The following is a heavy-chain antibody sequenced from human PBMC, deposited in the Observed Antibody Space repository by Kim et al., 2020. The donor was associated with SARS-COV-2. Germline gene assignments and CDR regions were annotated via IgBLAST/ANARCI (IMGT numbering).Heavy chain of an antibody. Sequence: LKSRVTISVDTSKNQCSLKLSSVTAADTAVYYCAREGRIVVVTASGDFRYWGQGTLVTVSS. CDR3: AREGRIVVVTASGDFRY. J-gene: IGHJ4*02. D-gene: IGHD2-21*02. V-gene: IGHV4-39*02.